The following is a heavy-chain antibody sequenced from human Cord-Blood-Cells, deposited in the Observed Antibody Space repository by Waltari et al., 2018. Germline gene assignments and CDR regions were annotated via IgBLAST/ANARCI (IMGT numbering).Heavy chain of an antibody. CDR2: IYYSGST. D-gene: IGHD3-10*01. CDR1: ISSSSYY. CDR3: ARQVWYGSGSYYNWFDP. J-gene: IGHJ5*02. V-gene: IGHV4-39*01. Sequence: ISSSSYYWGWIRQPPGKGLEWIGSIYYSGSTYYNPSLKSRVTISVDTSKNQFSLKLSSVTAADTAVYYCARQVWYGSGSYYNWFDPWGQGTLVTVSS.